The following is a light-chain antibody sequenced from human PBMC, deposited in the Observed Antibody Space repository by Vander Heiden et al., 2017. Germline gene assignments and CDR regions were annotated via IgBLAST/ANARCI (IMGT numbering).Light chain of an antibody. V-gene: IGKV3-20*01. J-gene: IGKJ1*01. Sequence: EIVLTQSPGTLSLSPGERATLSCRASQSVSSSYLAWYQQKPGQAPRLLIYGASSRATGIPDRFSGSGSGTDFTLTISRLEPEDFAVYYCQQEGSSPLTFGQRTKVEIK. CDR3: QQEGSSPLT. CDR2: GAS. CDR1: QSVSSSY.